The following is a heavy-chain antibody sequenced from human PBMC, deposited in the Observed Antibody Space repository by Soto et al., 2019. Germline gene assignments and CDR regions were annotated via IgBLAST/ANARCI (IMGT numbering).Heavy chain of an antibody. J-gene: IGHJ4*02. D-gene: IGHD2-15*01. Sequence: QVQLQESGPGLVKPSQTLSLTCTVSGGSISSGDYYWSWIRQPPGKGLEWIGYIFYSGSTYNNPSLKRRVTISIATSKNQFSLTLSSVTAADTAVYYCARAGYWSVGRSYWVFDYWGQATLVTVSS. CDR2: IFYSGST. CDR1: GGSISSGDYY. CDR3: ARAGYWSVGRSYWVFDY. V-gene: IGHV4-30-4*01.